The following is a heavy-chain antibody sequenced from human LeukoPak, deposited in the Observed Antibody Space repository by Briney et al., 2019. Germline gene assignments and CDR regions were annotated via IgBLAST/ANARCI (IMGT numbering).Heavy chain of an antibody. V-gene: IGHV4-39*01. CDR3: ARRDYAAWFDP. J-gene: IGHJ5*02. CDR1: GDSITSGAFY. Sequence: PSETLSLTCNVPGDSITSGAFYWAWIRQSPRKGLEWIGNVYYSGSTQYNPSLRGRVSISMDKTKNQFSLNLNSVSVTDTAIYYCARRDYAAWFDPWGQGTLVTVSS. CDR2: VYYSGST. D-gene: IGHD4/OR15-4a*01.